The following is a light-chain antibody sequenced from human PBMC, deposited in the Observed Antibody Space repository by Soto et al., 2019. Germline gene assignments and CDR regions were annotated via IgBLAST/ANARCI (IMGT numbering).Light chain of an antibody. CDR2: KVS. CDR3: MQGTHWPWT. Sequence: DVVMTQSPLSLPVTLVQPASISCRPSQSLVHPDGNTYLSWFQQRPGQSPRRLIYKVSNRDSGVPDRISGSGLGSGFTLRISRVEAEDVGIYYCMQGTHWPWTFGHGTKVDIK. J-gene: IGKJ1*01. CDR1: QSLVHPDGNTY. V-gene: IGKV2-30*02.